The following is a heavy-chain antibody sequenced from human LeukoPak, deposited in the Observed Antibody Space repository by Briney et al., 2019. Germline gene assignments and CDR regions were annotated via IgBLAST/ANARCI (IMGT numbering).Heavy chain of an antibody. J-gene: IGHJ4*02. CDR1: GYTFTGYY. CDR2: INPNSGGT. CDR3: ARDPSTGEGYFDY. D-gene: IGHD2-21*01. V-gene: IGHV1-2*02. Sequence: ASVKVSCKASGYTFTGYYMHWVRQAPGQGLEWMGWINPNSGGTNHAQKFQGRVTMTRDTSISTAYMELSRLRSDDTAVYYCARDPSTGEGYFDYWGQGTLVTVSS.